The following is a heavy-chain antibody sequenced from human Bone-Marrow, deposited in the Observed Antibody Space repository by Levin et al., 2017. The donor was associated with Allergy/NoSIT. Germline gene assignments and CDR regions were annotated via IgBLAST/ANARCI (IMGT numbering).Heavy chain of an antibody. CDR3: ARHGGGLHYAFDY. CDR1: GYRFSTYW. J-gene: IGHJ4*02. V-gene: IGHV5-51*01. D-gene: IGHD4-17*01. CDR2: IYPADSDT. Sequence: GASVKVSCRTSGYRFSTYWVGWVRQVPGKGLEWMGLIYPADSDTKYNSSFEGHVTISVDRSITTAYLQWASLRPSDSGIYFCARHGGGLHYAFDYWGQGTPVTVSS.